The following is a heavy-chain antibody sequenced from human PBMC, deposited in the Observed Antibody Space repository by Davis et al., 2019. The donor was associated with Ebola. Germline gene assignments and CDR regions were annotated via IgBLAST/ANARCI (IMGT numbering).Heavy chain of an antibody. CDR3: AKASPITMVQGVIITYYYYGMDV. Sequence: PGGSLRLSCAASGFTFSSYAMSWVRQAPGKGLEWVSAISGSGGSTYYADSVKGRFTISRDNSKNTLYLQMNSLRAEDTAVYYCAKASPITMVQGVIITYYYYGMDVWGQGTTVTVSS. J-gene: IGHJ6*02. D-gene: IGHD3-10*01. V-gene: IGHV3-23*01. CDR2: ISGSGGST. CDR1: GFTFSSYA.